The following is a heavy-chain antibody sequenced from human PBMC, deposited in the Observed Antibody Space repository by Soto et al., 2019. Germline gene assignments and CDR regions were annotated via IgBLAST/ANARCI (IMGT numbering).Heavy chain of an antibody. Sequence: GSLRLSCAASGFTFSSYAMSWVRQAPGKGLEWVSAISGSGGSTYYADSVKGRFIISRDNSKNTLYLQMNSLRAEDTAVYYCAKDRSSPYYYFDYWGQGTLVTVSS. CDR1: GFTFSSYA. CDR3: AKDRSSPYYYFDY. CDR2: ISGSGGST. J-gene: IGHJ4*02. D-gene: IGHD6-13*01. V-gene: IGHV3-23*01.